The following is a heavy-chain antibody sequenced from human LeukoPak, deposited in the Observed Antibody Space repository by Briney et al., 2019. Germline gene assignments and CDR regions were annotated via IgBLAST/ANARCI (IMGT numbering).Heavy chain of an antibody. D-gene: IGHD2-21*02. CDR2: ISGNGIST. J-gene: IGHJ4*02. Sequence: GGSLRLSCAASGLTFSSYAMSWVRQAPGTGPEWVSAISGNGISTSYADAVKGRFTISRDNSKNTLSLQMNSLRAEDTAVYYCANAGGDSRPHDFWGQGTLVTVSS. CDR3: ANAGGDSRPHDF. V-gene: IGHV3-23*01. CDR1: GLTFSSYA.